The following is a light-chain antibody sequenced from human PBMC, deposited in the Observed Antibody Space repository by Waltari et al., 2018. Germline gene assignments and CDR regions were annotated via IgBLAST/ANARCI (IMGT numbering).Light chain of an antibody. J-gene: IGKJ5*01. V-gene: IGKV1-16*02. CDR1: QGIRNY. Sequence: DIQMTQSPSSLSASVGDRVTITCRASQGIRNYLAWSQQKPGKAPKSLIYDASSLQSGVSSKFSGSGFGTDFTLTITSLQPEDFATYYCQQYHSFPITFGQGTRQEIK. CDR2: DAS. CDR3: QQYHSFPIT.